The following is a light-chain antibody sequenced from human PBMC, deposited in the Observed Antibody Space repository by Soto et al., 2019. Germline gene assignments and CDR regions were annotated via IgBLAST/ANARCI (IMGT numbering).Light chain of an antibody. CDR1: SSDVGGYNY. J-gene: IGLJ3*02. CDR3: TSYTTTGTWV. Sequence: QSALTQPASVSGSPGQSITISCTGTSSDVGGYNYVSWYQQHPGKAPKLMIYNVNDWPSGVSNRFSGSKSGNTASLTISGLQAEDEADYYCTSYTTTGTWVFGGGTKLTVL. CDR2: NVN. V-gene: IGLV2-14*01.